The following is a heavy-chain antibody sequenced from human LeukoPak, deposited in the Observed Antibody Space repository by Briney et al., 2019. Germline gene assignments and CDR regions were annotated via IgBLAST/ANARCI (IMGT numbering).Heavy chain of an antibody. V-gene: IGHV4-59*11. Sequence: SETLPLTCTVSSGSISSHYWSWIRQPPGKGLEWIGYISYNGNTNYNPSLKSRVTISEDPSKNQFSLKLSSVTAADTAVYYCARRDFWTGFIGGWGQGTLVTVSS. CDR2: ISYNGNT. D-gene: IGHD3/OR15-3a*01. CDR3: ARRDFWTGFIGG. J-gene: IGHJ4*02. CDR1: SGSISSHY.